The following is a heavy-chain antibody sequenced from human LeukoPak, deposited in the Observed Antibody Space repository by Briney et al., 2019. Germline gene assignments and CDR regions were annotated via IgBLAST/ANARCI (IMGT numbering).Heavy chain of an antibody. V-gene: IGHV1-18*01. CDR1: GYTFTSYG. CDR2: TSAYNGNT. J-gene: IGHJ4*02. D-gene: IGHD2-15*01. Sequence: ASVKVSCKASGYTFTSYGISWVRQAPGQGLEWMGWTSAYNGNTNYAQKLQGRVTMTTDTSTSTAYMELRSLRSDDTAVYYCARSYCSGGSCYSSDYWGQGTLVTVSP. CDR3: ARSYCSGGSCYSSDY.